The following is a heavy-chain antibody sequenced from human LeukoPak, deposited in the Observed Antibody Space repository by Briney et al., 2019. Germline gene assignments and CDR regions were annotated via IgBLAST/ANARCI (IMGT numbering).Heavy chain of an antibody. CDR2: INWNGGTT. V-gene: IGHV3-20*04. D-gene: IGHD3-16*02. CDR3: ASENIITFGGVIIQYYYYMDV. CDR1: GFTFPDYG. J-gene: IGHJ6*03. Sequence: GGSLGLSCAASGFTFPDYGMSWVRLAPGKGLEWVSGINWNGGTTDYADSVKGRFTISRDNAKSSLYLQMNSLRAEDTALYYCASENIITFGGVIIQYYYYMDVWGKGTTVTVSS.